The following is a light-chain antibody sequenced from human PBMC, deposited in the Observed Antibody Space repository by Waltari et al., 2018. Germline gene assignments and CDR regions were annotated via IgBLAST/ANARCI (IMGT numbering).Light chain of an antibody. CDR2: GKN. V-gene: IGLV3-19*01. CDR3: NSRDSSGNHVL. J-gene: IGLJ2*01. Sequence: SSELTQDPAVSVALGQTVRITCQGDSLRTYYASWYQQRPGQAPVLVIYGKNNRPSGIPDRFSGSSSGNTASLTISGARAEDEADYYCNSRDSSGNHVLFGGGTKLTVL. CDR1: SLRTYY.